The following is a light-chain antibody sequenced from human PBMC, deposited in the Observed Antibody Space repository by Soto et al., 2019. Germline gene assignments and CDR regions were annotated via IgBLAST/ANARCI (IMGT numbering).Light chain of an antibody. CDR3: QQSYTTPWT. J-gene: IGKJ1*01. V-gene: IGKV1-39*01. Sequence: DIQMTQSPSSLSASVGDRVSIACRASQSISNFVNWYQQKPLKAPKLLIYAASILQSGVPSRFSGSGSGTDFTLTIGSLQPEDFATDYCQQSYTTPWTCGQGTKVEVK. CDR1: QSISNF. CDR2: AAS.